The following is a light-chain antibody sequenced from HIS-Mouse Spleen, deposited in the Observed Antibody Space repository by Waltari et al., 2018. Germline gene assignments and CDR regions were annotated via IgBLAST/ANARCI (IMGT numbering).Light chain of an antibody. V-gene: IGLV3-10*01. Sequence: SYELTPPPSVSVSPGQTARTPCSGDALPINYAYLYQQKSGQAPVLVIYEDSKRPSGIPERFSGSSSGTMATWTISGAQVEDEADYYCYSTDSSGNHRVFGGGTKLTVL. CDR2: EDS. CDR1: ALPINY. CDR3: YSTDSSGNHRV. J-gene: IGLJ2*01.